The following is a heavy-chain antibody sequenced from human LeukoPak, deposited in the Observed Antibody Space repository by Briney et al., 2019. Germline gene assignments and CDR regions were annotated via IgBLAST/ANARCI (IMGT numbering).Heavy chain of an antibody. Sequence: GGSLRLSCAASGFAFSHHWMHWVRQAPGKGLVWVSHISSDESSTTYADSVKGRFTISRDNRKNTLYLQMNSLRVEDTAMYYCTRNPDGRNWFDPWGQGTLVTVSS. V-gene: IGHV3-74*01. CDR3: TRNPDGRNWFDP. D-gene: IGHD1-14*01. CDR1: GFAFSHHW. CDR2: ISSDESST. J-gene: IGHJ5*02.